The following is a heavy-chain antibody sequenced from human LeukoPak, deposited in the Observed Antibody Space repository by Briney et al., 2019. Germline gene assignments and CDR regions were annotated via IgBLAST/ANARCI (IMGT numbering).Heavy chain of an antibody. D-gene: IGHD3-3*01. V-gene: IGHV1-18*01. Sequence: ASVKVSCKASGYTFTSYGISWVRQAPGQGLEWMGWISAYNGNTNYAQKLQGRVTMTTDTSTSTAYMELRSLRSDDTAVYYCARDKVRYDFWSGSPVSIGRNWGQGTLVTVSS. J-gene: IGHJ4*02. CDR3: ARDKVRYDFWSGSPVSIGRN. CDR2: ISAYNGNT. CDR1: GYTFTSYG.